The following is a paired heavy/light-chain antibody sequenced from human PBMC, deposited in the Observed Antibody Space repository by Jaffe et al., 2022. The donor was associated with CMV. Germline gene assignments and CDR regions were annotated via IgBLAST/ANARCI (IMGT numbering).Light chain of an antibody. CDR2: WAS. Sequence: DIVMTQSPDSLAVPLGERATINCKSSQSVLYSSNNRNYLAWYQQKPGQPPKLIIYWASTRASGVPDRFSGSGSGTDFTLTISSLQAEDVAVYYCQQFYTTLSWTFGQGTKVEIK. CDR3: QQFYTTLSWT. J-gene: IGKJ1*01. CDR1: QSVLYSSNNRNY. V-gene: IGKV4-1*01.
Heavy chain of an antibody. V-gene: IGHV1-18*01. J-gene: IGHJ3*02. Sequence: QVQLVQSGGEVKKPGASLKVSCKASGYTFTTYDITWVRQAPGQGLEWMGWISAYNGNTKYAQSLQGRVTMTTDTSTSTAYMELRSLRSDDTAVYYCARVELGGVRAFDIWGQGTMVTVSS. CDR1: GYTFTTYD. CDR3: ARVELGGVRAFDI. CDR2: ISAYNGNT. D-gene: IGHD3-16*01.